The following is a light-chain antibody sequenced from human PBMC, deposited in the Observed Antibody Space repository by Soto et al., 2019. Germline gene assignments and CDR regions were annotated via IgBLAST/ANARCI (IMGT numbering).Light chain of an antibody. CDR2: GAS. V-gene: IGKV3-20*01. J-gene: IGKJ1*01. Sequence: EFVMTRSPATLSVSPGDRATLSCRASQSVSSSYLAWYQQKPGQAPRVRIYGASSRATGIPDRFSGSGSGTDFTLTISRLEPEDSAVYYCQQYGSSPSFGQGTKVDIK. CDR1: QSVSSSY. CDR3: QQYGSSPS.